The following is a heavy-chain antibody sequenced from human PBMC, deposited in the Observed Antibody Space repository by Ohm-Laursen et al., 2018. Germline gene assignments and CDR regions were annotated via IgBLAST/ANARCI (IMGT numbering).Heavy chain of an antibody. CDR1: GGSISDYY. V-gene: IGHV4-4*07. CDR3: ARDPLHYYDSSGYDY. D-gene: IGHD3-22*01. Sequence: TLSLTCTVSGGSISDYYWTWIRQPAGKGLEWIGRIYTSGTTNYNPSLKSRVTMSVDTSKNQFSLKLSSVTAADTAVYYCARDPLHYYDSSGYDYWGQGTLVTVSS. CDR2: IYTSGTT. J-gene: IGHJ4*02.